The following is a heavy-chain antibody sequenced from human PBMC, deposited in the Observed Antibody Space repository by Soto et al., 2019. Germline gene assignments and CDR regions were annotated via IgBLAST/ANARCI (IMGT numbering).Heavy chain of an antibody. Sequence: PSETLSLTCTVSGGSISSGDYYWSWIRQPPGKGLEWIGYIYYSGSTYYNPSLKSRVTISVDTSKNQFSLKLSSVTAADTAVYYCARVWLRYSYGFWFDPWGQGTLVTVSS. J-gene: IGHJ5*02. D-gene: IGHD5-18*01. CDR1: GGSISSGDYY. CDR3: ARVWLRYSYGFWFDP. CDR2: IYYSGST. V-gene: IGHV4-30-4*01.